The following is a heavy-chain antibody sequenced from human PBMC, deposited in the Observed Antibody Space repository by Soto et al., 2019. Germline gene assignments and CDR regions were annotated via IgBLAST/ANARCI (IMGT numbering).Heavy chain of an antibody. D-gene: IGHD3-3*01. V-gene: IGHV4-31*03. CDR3: ARIRYDFGDDY. CDR1: GGSISSGGYY. CDR2: IYYSGST. Sequence: ASETLSLTCTVSGGSISSGGYYWSWIRQHPGKGLEWIGYIYYSGSTYYNPSLKSRVTISVDTSKNQFSLKLSSVTAADTAVYYCARIRYDFGDDYWGQGTLVTVSS. J-gene: IGHJ4*02.